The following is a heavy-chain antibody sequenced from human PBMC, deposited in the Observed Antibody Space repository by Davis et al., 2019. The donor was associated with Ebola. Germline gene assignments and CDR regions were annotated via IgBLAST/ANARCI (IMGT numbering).Heavy chain of an antibody. CDR3: ASSVATPGAFDI. CDR1: GFTFSTCA. D-gene: IGHD2-15*01. CDR2: ISGSGGST. Sequence: PGGSLRLSCEASGFTFSTCAMSWVRQAPGKGLEWVSAISGSGGSTFYADSVKGRFTISRDNSKNTLYLQMNSLRVEDTAVYYCASSVATPGAFDIWGQGTMVTVSS. V-gene: IGHV3-23*01. J-gene: IGHJ3*02.